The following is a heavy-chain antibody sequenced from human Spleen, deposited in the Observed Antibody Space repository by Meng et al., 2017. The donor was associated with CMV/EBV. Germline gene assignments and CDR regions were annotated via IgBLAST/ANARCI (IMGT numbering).Heavy chain of an antibody. V-gene: IGHV4-4*07. CDR3: ATGGGDFDH. CDR2: VYINDNT. CDR1: RGYIKNWF. D-gene: IGHD3-10*01. J-gene: IGHJ4*02. Sequence: QVRLQESGPGLVKPSETLSLTCTVSRGYIKNWFWSWIRHPAGKKLEWIGRVYINDNTNYNPSFRSRVIMSVDASNNQFSLKLTSVTAADTAVYYCATGGGDFDHWGQGTLVTVSS.